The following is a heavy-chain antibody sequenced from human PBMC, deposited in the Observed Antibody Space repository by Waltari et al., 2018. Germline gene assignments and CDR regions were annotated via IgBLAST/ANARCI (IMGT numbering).Heavy chain of an antibody. CDR2: ISNDGSNK. D-gene: IGHD6-19*01. CDR3: VREFRQWGVFDY. CDR1: CFTLNTCA. Sequence: QVLLVESGGGVFQPGRSLRLSCAASCFTLNTCAMHWVRQTPGKGLEWVAVISNDGSNKYYADSVKGRLTISRENSENTLYLERDSLRTEDMAIYYCVREFRQWGVFDYWGQGTLVTVSS. J-gene: IGHJ4*02. V-gene: IGHV3-30-3*01.